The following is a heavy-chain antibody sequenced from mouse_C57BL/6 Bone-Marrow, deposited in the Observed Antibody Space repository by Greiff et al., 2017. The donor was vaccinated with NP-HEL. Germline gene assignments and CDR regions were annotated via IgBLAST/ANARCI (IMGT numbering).Heavy chain of an antibody. D-gene: IGHD1-1*01. CDR3: ARGGILPTYYAKDN. CDR2: IDPSGSYT. V-gene: IGHV1-59*01. CDR1: GYTFTSYW. J-gene: IGHJ4*01. Sequence: QVQLQQPGAELVRPGTSVKLSCKASGYTFTSYWMHWVKQRPGQGLEWIGVIDPSGSYTNYTQKFKGKATLTVDTSSSTAYMQLSSLTSEDSAVYYCARGGILPTYYAKDNGGQGTAVTVSS.